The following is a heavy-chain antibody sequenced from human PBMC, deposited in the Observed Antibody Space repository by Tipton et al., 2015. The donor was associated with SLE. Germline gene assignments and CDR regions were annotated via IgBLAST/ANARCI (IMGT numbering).Heavy chain of an antibody. V-gene: IGHV4-34*01. CDR2: INHSGST. D-gene: IGHD6-13*01. CDR3: ARREGIAAAGIID. J-gene: IGHJ4*02. CDR1: GGSFSGYY. Sequence: TLSLTCAVYGGSFSGYYWSWIRQPPGKGLEWIGEINHSGSTNYNPSLKSRVTISVDTSKNQFSLKLSSVTAADTAVYYCARREGIAAAGIIDWGQGTLVTVSP.